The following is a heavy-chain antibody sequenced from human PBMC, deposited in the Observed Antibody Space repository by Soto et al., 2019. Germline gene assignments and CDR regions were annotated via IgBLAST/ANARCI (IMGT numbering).Heavy chain of an antibody. V-gene: IGHV4-30-4*01. CDR3: ASGSYSGYYYGMDV. J-gene: IGHJ6*02. CDR1: GGSISSGDYY. Sequence: QVQLQESGPGLVKPSQTLSLTCTVSGGSISSGDYYWNWIRQPPGKGLEWIGYIYYSGSTYYNPSLKSRVNIAVDTSKSQFYLKLSSVTAADTAVYYCASGSYSGYYYGMDVWGQGTTFTVCS. CDR2: IYYSGST. D-gene: IGHD1-26*01.